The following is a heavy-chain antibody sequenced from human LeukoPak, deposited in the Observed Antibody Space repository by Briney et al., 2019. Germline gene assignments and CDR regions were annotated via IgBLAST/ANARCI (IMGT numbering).Heavy chain of an antibody. Sequence: PGGSLRLSCAASGFTFSSYAMSWVRQAPGKGLEWVSAISGSGGSTYYADSVKGRFTISRDNSKNTLYLQMNSLRAEDTAVYYCAKYTQQWLVRVGYFDLWGRGTLVTVSS. CDR1: GFTFSSYA. CDR3: AKYTQQWLVRVGYFDL. V-gene: IGHV3-23*01. CDR2: ISGSGGST. J-gene: IGHJ2*01. D-gene: IGHD6-19*01.